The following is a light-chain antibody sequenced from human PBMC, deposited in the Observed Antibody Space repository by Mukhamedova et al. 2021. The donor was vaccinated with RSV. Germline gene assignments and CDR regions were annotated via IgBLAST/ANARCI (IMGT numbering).Light chain of an antibody. V-gene: IGLV1-51*01. CDR3: GTWDGSLSVV. CDR1: GSNIGKNY. J-gene: IGLJ2*01. CDR2: DNN. Sequence: GSGSNIGKNYVSWYQQLPGTAPKFLIYDNNKRPSGIPDRFSGSKSGTSATLGITGLQTGDEADYYCGTWDGSLSVVFGGGTKLTVL.